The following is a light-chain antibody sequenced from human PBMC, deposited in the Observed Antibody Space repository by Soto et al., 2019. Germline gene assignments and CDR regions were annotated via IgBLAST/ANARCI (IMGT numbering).Light chain of an antibody. CDR3: QQSYNSPPT. J-gene: IGKJ1*01. CDR1: HSIGTY. Sequence: DIPMTQSPSSLSASVGDAVTITCRAGHSIGTYLSWYQLKPGKPPRLLIYAASSLQTGVPPRFSGSGSGTDFTLTITGLQPEDFATYSCQQSYNSPPTFGQGTRV. CDR2: AAS. V-gene: IGKV1-39*01.